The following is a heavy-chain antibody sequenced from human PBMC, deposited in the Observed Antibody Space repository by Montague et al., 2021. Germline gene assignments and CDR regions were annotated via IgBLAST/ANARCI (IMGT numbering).Heavy chain of an antibody. CDR3: ARGNYDILTRYYSRDYYYGMDV. D-gene: IGHD3-9*01. Sequence: RTGYGDSVKGRFTIYRDNAKNSQYLQMNSLRAEDTALYYCARGNYDILTRYYSRDYYYGMDVWGQGTTVTVSS. J-gene: IGHJ6*02. V-gene: IGHV3-20*03. CDR2: RT.